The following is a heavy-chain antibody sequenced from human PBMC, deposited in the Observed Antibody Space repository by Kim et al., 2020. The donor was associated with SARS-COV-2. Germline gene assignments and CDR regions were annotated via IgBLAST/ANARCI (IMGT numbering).Heavy chain of an antibody. D-gene: IGHD3-3*01. CDR2: IYYSGST. J-gene: IGHJ4*02. Sequence: SETLSLTCTVSGGSISSYYWSWIRQPPGKGLEWIGYIYYSGSTNYNPSLKSRVTISVDTSKNQFSLKLSSVTAADTAVYYCARVGFWSGYYTTDWGQGTLVTVSS. V-gene: IGHV4-59*13. CDR3: ARVGFWSGYYTTD. CDR1: GGSISSYY.